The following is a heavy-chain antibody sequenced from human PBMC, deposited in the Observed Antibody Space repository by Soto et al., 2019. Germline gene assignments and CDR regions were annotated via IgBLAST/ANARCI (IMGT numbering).Heavy chain of an antibody. V-gene: IGHV4-39*01. Sequence: SETLSLTCTVSGGSISSSSYYWGWIRQPPGKGLEWIGSIYYSGSTYYNPSLKSRVTISVDTSKNQFSLKLSSVTAADTAVYYCARHRHNWKAPGYYCGIHAWGQGNTVTISS. D-gene: IGHD1-20*01. CDR2: IYYSGST. CDR1: GGSISSSSYY. J-gene: IGHJ6*02. CDR3: ARHRHNWKAPGYYCGIHA.